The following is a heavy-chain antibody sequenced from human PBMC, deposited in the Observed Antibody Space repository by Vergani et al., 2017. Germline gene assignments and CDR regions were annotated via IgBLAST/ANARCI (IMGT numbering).Heavy chain of an antibody. V-gene: IGHV5-51*01. D-gene: IGHD1-26*01. J-gene: IGHJ3*02. CDR2: IYPGDSDT. CDR1: GYSFTSYW. Sequence: EVQLVQSGAEVKKPGESLKISCKGSGYSFTSYWIGWVRQMPGKGLEWMGIIYPGDSDTRYSPSFQGQVTISADKSISTAYLQWRSLKASDTAMYYWARLGPPEWELLPRTFDIWGQGTMVTVSS. CDR3: ARLGPPEWELLPRTFDI.